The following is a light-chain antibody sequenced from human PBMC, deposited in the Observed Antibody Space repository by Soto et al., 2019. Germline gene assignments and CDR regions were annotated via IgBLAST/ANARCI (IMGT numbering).Light chain of an antibody. CDR1: QSISSY. J-gene: IGKJ4*01. CDR3: QQRRSWPLT. CDR2: DGS. V-gene: IGKV3-11*01. Sequence: EIVLTQSPATLSLSPGERATLSCRASQSISSYLAWYQQKPGQAPRLLIYDGSNRATGIPARFSGSGSETDFTLTISSLEPEDFASYYCQQRRSWPLTFGGGTKLDIK.